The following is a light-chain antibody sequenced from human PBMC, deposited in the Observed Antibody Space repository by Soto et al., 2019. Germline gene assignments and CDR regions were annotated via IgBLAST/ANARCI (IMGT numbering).Light chain of an antibody. CDR3: QHRFNWPWT. V-gene: IGKV3-11*01. CDR1: HNIDRW. CDR2: DAS. J-gene: IGKJ1*01. Sequence: TQSPSTLSASVGDRVTITCRASHNIDRWLAWYQQKPGQAPRLLIYDASYRATDTPARFSGSGSETDFTLTISSLEPEDFAVYFCQHRFNWPWTFGQGTRVEV.